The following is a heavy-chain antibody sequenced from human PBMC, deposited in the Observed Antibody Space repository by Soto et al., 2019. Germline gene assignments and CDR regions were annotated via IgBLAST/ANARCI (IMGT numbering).Heavy chain of an antibody. CDR3: ARGPNWSGPLFDY. V-gene: IGHV3-21*01. J-gene: IGHJ4*02. CDR1: GFTFSTYS. Sequence: GGSLRLSCAASGFTFSTYSMNWVRQAPGKGLEWVSSISSDNIYIYYADSVKGRFTVSRDNAKNSLYLQMNSLRAEDTAVYYCARGPNWSGPLFDYWGQGSLVTVSS. D-gene: IGHD3-3*01. CDR2: ISSDNIYI.